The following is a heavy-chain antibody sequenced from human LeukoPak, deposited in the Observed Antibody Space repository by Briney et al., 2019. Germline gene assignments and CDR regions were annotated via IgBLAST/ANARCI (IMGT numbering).Heavy chain of an antibody. V-gene: IGHV4-39*07. CDR3: TRGAATLPEY. D-gene: IGHD6-25*01. Sequence: SETLSLTCTVSGGSISTGTYYWGWIRQSPGKGLEWIGNIYYAGATYYNPSLNSRVTISIDTSKNQFSLKMSSVTAADTAIYYCTRGAATLPEYWGQGSLVTVSS. J-gene: IGHJ4*02. CDR1: GGSISTGTYY. CDR2: IYYAGAT.